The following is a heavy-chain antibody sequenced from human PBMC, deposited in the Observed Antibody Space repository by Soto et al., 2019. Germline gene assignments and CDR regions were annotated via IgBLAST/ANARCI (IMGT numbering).Heavy chain of an antibody. D-gene: IGHD3-3*01. Sequence: GASVKVSCKASGYTFTSYGISWVRQAPGQGLEWMGWISAYNGNTNYAQKLQGRVTMTTDTSTSTAYMELRSLRSDDTAVYYCARNQDYDFWSGYKNWFDPWGQGTLVTVSS. J-gene: IGHJ5*02. CDR2: ISAYNGNT. CDR3: ARNQDYDFWSGYKNWFDP. V-gene: IGHV1-18*01. CDR1: GYTFTSYG.